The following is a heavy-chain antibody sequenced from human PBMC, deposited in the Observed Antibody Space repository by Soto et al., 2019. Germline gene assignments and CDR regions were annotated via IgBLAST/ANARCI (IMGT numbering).Heavy chain of an antibody. CDR1: GFTFSSYW. CDR2: INPDGRTT. V-gene: IGHV3-74*01. D-gene: IGHD5-12*01. Sequence: EAQLVESGGGLVQTWGSLRLSCAASGFTFSSYWMHWVRQAPGKGLVWVSRINPDGRTTNYADSVKGRFTISRDNANDTLFLQMNSLRAEDTAVYYCARVRVSGYEFDPWGQGTLITVSS. CDR3: ARVRVSGYEFDP. J-gene: IGHJ5*02.